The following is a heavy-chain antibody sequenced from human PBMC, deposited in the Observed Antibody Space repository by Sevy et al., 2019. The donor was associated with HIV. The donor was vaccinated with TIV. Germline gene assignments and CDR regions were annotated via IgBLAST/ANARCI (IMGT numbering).Heavy chain of an antibody. D-gene: IGHD3-10*01. Sequence: GGSLRLSCVASGFTFSNYAMSWVRQAPGKGLEWVSVITISGGTTYYTHSVKGRFTISRDSSKNTLYLQMNSLRAEDTAVYYCAKDRVSGTYYTGDFDYWGQGTLVTVSS. CDR2: ITISGGTT. CDR1: GFTFSNYA. V-gene: IGHV3-23*01. J-gene: IGHJ4*02. CDR3: AKDRVSGTYYTGDFDY.